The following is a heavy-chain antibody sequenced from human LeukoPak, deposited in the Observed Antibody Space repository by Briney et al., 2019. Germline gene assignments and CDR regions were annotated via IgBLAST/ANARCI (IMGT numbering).Heavy chain of an antibody. CDR1: GGSISSYY. Sequence: SETLSLTCTVSGGSISSYYWSWIRQPPGKGLEWIGEINHSGSTNYNPSLKSRVTISVDTSKNQFSLKLSSVTAADAAVYYCAAYGGNSPVFGDDAFDIWGQGTMVTVSS. V-gene: IGHV4-34*01. J-gene: IGHJ3*02. CDR3: AAYGGNSPVFGDDAFDI. CDR2: INHSGST. D-gene: IGHD4-23*01.